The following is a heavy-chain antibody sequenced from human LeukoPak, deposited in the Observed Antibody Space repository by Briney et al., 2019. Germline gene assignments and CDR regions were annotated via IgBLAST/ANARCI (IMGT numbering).Heavy chain of an antibody. J-gene: IGHJ1*01. V-gene: IGHV4-4*07. CDR3: ARGPRSSWLLYFQH. CDR1: GGSISSYY. D-gene: IGHD6-13*01. Sequence: PSETLSLTCTVSGGSISSYYWSWIRQPAGKGLEWIGRIYTSGSTNYNPSLKSRVTMSVDTSKNQFSLKLSSVTAADTAVYYCARGPRSSWLLYFQHWGQGTLVTVSS. CDR2: IYTSGST.